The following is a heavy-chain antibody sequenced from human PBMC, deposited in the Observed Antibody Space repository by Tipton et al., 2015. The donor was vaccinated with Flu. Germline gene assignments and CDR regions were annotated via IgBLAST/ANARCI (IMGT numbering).Heavy chain of an antibody. CDR1: GGSISSSSYY. V-gene: IGHV4-39*07. D-gene: IGHD5-18*01. Sequence: TLSLTCTVSGGSISSSSYYWGWIRQPPGKGLEWIGSIYYSGSTYYNPSLKSRVTISVDPSKNQFSLKLSSVTAADTAVYYCARDPFLQRGYSYGQTGPGWYFDLWGRGTLVTVSS. J-gene: IGHJ2*01. CDR3: ARDPFLQRGYSYGQTGPGWYFDL. CDR2: IYYSGST.